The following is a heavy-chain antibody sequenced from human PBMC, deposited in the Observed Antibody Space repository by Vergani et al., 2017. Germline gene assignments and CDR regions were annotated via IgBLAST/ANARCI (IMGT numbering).Heavy chain of an antibody. V-gene: IGHV4-34*02. CDR3: ARDSGGYVWGGYEAGFDP. J-gene: IGHJ5*02. CDR1: GESFSSFY. CDR2: INHSGNT. D-gene: IGHD3-16*01. Sequence: QVQLQQWGAGVVKPSGTLSLTCAVFGESFSSFYWSWIRQRPWKGLEWIGEINHSGNTNYNPSLKSRVTISVETSKNQFSLKLSSVTAADTAVYYCARDSGGYVWGGYEAGFDPWGQGTLVTVSS.